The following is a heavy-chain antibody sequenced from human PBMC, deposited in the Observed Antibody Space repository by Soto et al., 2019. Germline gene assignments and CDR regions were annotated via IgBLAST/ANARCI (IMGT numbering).Heavy chain of an antibody. D-gene: IGHD2-15*01. J-gene: IGHJ4*02. V-gene: IGHV1-18*01. CDR1: GYTFTSYG. Sequence: ASVKVSCKASGYTFTSYGISWVRQAPGQGLEWMGWISAYNGNTNYAQKLQGRVTMTTDTSTSTAYMELRSLRSDDTAVYYCARDLPSRARYCSGGKDYWGQGTLVTVSS. CDR3: ARDLPSRARYCSGGKDY. CDR2: ISAYNGNT.